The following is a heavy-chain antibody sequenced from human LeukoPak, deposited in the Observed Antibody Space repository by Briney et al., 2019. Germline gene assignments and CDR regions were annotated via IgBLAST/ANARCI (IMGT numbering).Heavy chain of an antibody. CDR1: GFTFSSYS. J-gene: IGHJ4*02. Sequence: TGGSLRLSCAASGFTFSSYSMNWVRQAPGKGLEWVSYISSSSSTIYYADSVKGRFTISRDNAKNSLYLQMNSLRAEDTAVYYCARDSDDSSGYYYLRPPDPHYWGQGTLVTVSS. CDR3: ARDSDDSSGYYYLRPPDPHY. V-gene: IGHV3-48*01. D-gene: IGHD3-22*01. CDR2: ISSSSSTI.